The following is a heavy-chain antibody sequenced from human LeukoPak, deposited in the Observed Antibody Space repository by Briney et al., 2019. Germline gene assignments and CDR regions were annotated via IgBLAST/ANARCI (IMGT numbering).Heavy chain of an antibody. CDR1: GGSISGSSYY. D-gene: IGHD3-3*01. V-gene: IGHV4-39*07. CDR2: IYYSGST. J-gene: IGHJ4*02. CDR3: ARGGLRTYYDFWSGYFHLDS. Sequence: PSETLSLTCTVSGGSISGSSYYWGWIRQPPGKGLEWIGSIYYSGSTYYNPSLKSRVTISVDTSKNQFSLKLSSVTAADTAVYYCARGGLRTYYDFWSGYFHLDSWGQGTLVTVSS.